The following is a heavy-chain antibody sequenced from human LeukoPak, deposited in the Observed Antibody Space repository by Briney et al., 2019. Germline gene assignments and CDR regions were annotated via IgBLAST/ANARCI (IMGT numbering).Heavy chain of an antibody. V-gene: IGHV5-10-1*01. Sequence: GQSLRISCKGSGYRFTSYWISWVRQMPGKGLEWMGRINPTDSDTNYSPSFQGHVTISADKSISTAYLQWSSMKASDTAMYYCASHVYCSSTSCYAAFDIWGQGTTVTFSS. CDR2: INPTDSDT. CDR1: GYRFTSYW. D-gene: IGHD2-2*01. CDR3: ASHVYCSSTSCYAAFDI. J-gene: IGHJ3*02.